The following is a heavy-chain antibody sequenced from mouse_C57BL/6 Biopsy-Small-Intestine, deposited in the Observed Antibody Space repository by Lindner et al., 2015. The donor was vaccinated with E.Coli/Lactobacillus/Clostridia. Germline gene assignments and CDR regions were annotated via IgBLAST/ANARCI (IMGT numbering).Heavy chain of an antibody. V-gene: IGHV5-17*01. CDR3: ARPGPYYAMDY. Sequence: VQLQESGEALVKAWRVPETSPVQPLDSLSVTMECTGFVRLQRRGWEWVAYISSGSSTIYYADTVEGRFTISRDNAKNTLFLQMTSLRSEDTAMYYCARPGPYYAMDYWGQGNLSHRLL. CDR2: ISSGSSTI. J-gene: IGHJ4*01. CDR1: DSLSVTM.